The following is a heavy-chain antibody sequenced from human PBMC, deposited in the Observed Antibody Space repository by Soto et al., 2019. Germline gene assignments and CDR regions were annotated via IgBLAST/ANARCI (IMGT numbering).Heavy chain of an antibody. V-gene: IGHV4-59*01. CDR2: IYYSGST. J-gene: IGHJ4*02. Sequence: SETLSLTCTVSGDSISSYYWSWIPQPPGKGLEWIGYIYYSGSTNYNPSHKSRVTISVDTSKNQFSLKLSSVTAADTAVYYCARRYGGNFDYWGQGTLVTVS. D-gene: IGHD3-16*01. CDR3: ARRYGGNFDY. CDR1: GDSISSYY.